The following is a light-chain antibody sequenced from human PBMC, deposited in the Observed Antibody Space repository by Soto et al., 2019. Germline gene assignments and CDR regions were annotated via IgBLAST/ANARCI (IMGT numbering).Light chain of an antibody. Sequence: QSVLTQPPSVSGSPGQSVAISCTGTSSDVGGSNGVSWYQQPPGTAPKLIIYDVSNRPSGVPDRFSGSKSGNTASLIISGLQAEDEGDYYCSSYTSSSTSVFGTGTKVTVL. J-gene: IGLJ1*01. CDR3: SSYTSSSTSV. CDR2: DVS. CDR1: SSDVGGSNG. V-gene: IGLV2-18*02.